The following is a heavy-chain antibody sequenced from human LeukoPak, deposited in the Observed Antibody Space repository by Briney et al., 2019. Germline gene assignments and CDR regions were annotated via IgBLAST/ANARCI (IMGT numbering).Heavy chain of an antibody. Sequence: SGGSLRLSCAAGGFSFSSYSMNWVRQAPGERLEWIAYISSYTITYYADFVKGRFTISRDNAKKSLYLQVNSLKPEDTAVYYCARVAEAAAFDSWGQGTLVTVSS. CDR3: ARVAEAAAFDS. J-gene: IGHJ4*02. D-gene: IGHD6-13*01. V-gene: IGHV3-48*01. CDR1: GFSFSSYS. CDR2: ISSYTIT.